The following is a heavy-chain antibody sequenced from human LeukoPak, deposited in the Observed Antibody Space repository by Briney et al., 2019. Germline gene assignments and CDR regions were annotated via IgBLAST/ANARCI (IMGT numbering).Heavy chain of an antibody. D-gene: IGHD6-19*01. J-gene: IGHJ4*02. Sequence: TGGSLRLSCAASGFTFSSYSMNWVRQAPGKGLEWVSSISSSSSYIYYADSVKGRFTISRDNAKNSLYLQMNSLRAEDTAVYYCARDERLAVAGMALSGPGYFDYWGQGTLVTVSS. CDR2: ISSSSSYI. CDR3: ARDERLAVAGMALSGPGYFDY. V-gene: IGHV3-21*01. CDR1: GFTFSSYS.